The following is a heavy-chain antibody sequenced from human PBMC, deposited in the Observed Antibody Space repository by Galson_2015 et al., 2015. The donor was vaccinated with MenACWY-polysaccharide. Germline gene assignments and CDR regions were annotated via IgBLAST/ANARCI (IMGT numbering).Heavy chain of an antibody. CDR3: ARDYDFNWFDP. J-gene: IGHJ5*02. D-gene: IGHD3-3*01. CDR2: ISSSGSTI. V-gene: IGHV3-48*03. Sequence: SLRLSCAASGFTFSSYEMNWVRQAPGKGLEWVSYISSSGSTIYYADSVKGRYTISRDNAKNSLYLQMNSLRAEDTAVYYCARDYDFNWFDPWGQGTLVTVSS. CDR1: GFTFSSYE.